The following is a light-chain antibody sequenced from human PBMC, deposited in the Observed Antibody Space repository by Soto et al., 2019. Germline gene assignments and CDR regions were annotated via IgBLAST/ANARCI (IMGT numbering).Light chain of an antibody. V-gene: IGKV3-20*01. J-gene: IGKJ1*01. CDR3: QHSGSSPWT. CDR1: QSVIRSN. CDR2: CSS. Sequence: ELVLTQSPGTLPLSPGDRATIYCRASQSVIRSNLALYQQKLVQSPRLLIYCSSSRATGIPDRFSCSGSGPDFTLTISRLDPEDFAVYCCQHSGSSPWTFGQGTKVDIK.